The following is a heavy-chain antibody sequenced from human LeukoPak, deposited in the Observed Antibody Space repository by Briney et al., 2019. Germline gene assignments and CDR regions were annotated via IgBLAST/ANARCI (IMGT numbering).Heavy chain of an antibody. V-gene: IGHV3-7*05. CDR3: ARGGDYLDY. J-gene: IGHJ4*02. Sequence: GGSLRLSCAASGFTFTTYWMSWVRQAPGKGLEWVANLKQDGSEKYYVDSVKGRFTISRDNANNSLYLQMNSLRAEDTAVYYCARGGDYLDYWGQGTLVTASS. CDR1: GFTFTTYW. CDR2: LKQDGSEK.